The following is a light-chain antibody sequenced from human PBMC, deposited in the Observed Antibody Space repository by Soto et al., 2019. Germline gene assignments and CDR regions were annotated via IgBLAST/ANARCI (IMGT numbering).Light chain of an antibody. Sequence: AIQMTQSPSSLSASVGDRVTITCRASQDIRKDLAWYQQKPGKAPQILIYGASTLQTGVASRFSGSGSATDFTLTISSLQPEDSAAYYCQQSYSTLYTFGQGTKLEIK. CDR2: GAS. V-gene: IGKV1-6*01. CDR1: QDIRKD. CDR3: QQSYSTLYT. J-gene: IGKJ2*01.